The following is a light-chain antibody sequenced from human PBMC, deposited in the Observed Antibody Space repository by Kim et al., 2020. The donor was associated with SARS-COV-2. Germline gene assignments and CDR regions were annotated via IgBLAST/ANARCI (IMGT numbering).Light chain of an antibody. Sequence: GESVAMSCTGTSSDVGGYSSVAWYQQHPGKAPKLIIYDVSKRPAGVPDRFSGSKSGNTASLTISGLQAGDEADYYCCSYAGTYTYVFATGTKVTVL. J-gene: IGLJ1*01. CDR1: SSDVGGYSS. CDR2: DVS. V-gene: IGLV2-11*01. CDR3: CSYAGTYTYV.